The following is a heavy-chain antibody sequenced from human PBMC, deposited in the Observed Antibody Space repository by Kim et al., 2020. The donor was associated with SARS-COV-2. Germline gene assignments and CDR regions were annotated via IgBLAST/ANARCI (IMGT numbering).Heavy chain of an antibody. Sequence: TVCADSVKGRITSSRDNAKNTLYRQMNSLRAEDTAVYYCAKGGYNFGFDYWGQGTPGTVSS. J-gene: IGHJ4*02. CDR2: T. D-gene: IGHD5-18*01. V-gene: IGHV3-23*01. CDR3: AKGGYNFGFDY.